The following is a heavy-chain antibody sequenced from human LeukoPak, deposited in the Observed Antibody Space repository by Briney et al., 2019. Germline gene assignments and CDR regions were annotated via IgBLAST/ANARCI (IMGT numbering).Heavy chain of an antibody. CDR2: INPNSGGT. V-gene: IGHV1-2*02. D-gene: IGHD3-10*01. CDR3: ARWGDGEYYFDY. Sequence: ASVKVSCKASGYTFTGYYIHWVRQAPGQGLEWMGWINPNSGGTNSAQQFQGRVTLTRDTSISTAYMELSRLRSDDTAVYYCARWGDGEYYFDYWGQGTLVTVSS. CDR1: GYTFTGYY. J-gene: IGHJ4*02.